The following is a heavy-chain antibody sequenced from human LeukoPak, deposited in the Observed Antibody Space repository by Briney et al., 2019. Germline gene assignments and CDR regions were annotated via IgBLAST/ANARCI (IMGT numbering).Heavy chain of an antibody. V-gene: IGHV4-34*01. CDR1: GGPFSGYY. CDR2: INHSGST. J-gene: IGHJ6*02. CDR3: ARDYYYYGMDV. Sequence: SETLSLTCAVYGGPFSGYYWSWLPEPPGKGLEWIGEINHSGSTNYNPSLKSRVTISVDTSKNQFSLKLSSVTAADTAVYYCARDYYYYGMDVWGQGTTVTVSS.